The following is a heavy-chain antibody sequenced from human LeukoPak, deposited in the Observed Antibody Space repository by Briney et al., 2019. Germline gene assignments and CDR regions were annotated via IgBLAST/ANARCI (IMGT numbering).Heavy chain of an antibody. CDR1: ADFFSSYC. D-gene: IGHD6-19*01. CDR3: ARDLSSGWYYLDP. CDR2: ISAYGGT. Sequence: PSETLSLTCNVSADFFSSYCWSWLRQPAGKGPQWIGRISAYGGTNYSPSLTGRVTLSLDTSKQQLSLKISSMTAADTAVYYCARDLSSGWYYLDPWGQGALVTVSS. V-gene: IGHV4-4*07. J-gene: IGHJ4*01.